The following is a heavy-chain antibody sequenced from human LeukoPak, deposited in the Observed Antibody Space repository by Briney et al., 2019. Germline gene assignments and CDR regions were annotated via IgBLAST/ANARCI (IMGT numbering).Heavy chain of an antibody. J-gene: IGHJ3*02. CDR3: ARHRLPRVYYDRSGYYHDGFDI. V-gene: IGHV1-24*01. D-gene: IGHD3-22*01. CDR1: GYTLTELS. CDR2: CDPEDGET. Sequence: ASVKVSCKVSGYTLTELSMHWVRQAPGKGLEWMGGCDPEDGETIYAQKFQGRVTMTEDTSTDTAYMELSSLRSEDTAVYYCARHRLPRVYYDRSGYYHDGFDIWGQGTMVTVSS.